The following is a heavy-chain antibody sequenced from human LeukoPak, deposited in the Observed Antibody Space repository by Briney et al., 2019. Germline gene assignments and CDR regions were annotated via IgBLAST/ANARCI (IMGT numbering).Heavy chain of an antibody. CDR3: ARDRPTYYDFWSGYYTGYYYYGMDV. Sequence: GASVKVSCKASGGTFSSYAISWVRQAPGQGLEWMGGIIPIFGTANYAQKFQGRVTITADESTSTAYMELSSLRSEDTAVYYCARDRPTYYDFWSGYYTGYYYYGMDVWGQGTTVTVSS. D-gene: IGHD3-3*01. V-gene: IGHV1-69*13. CDR1: GGTFSSYA. J-gene: IGHJ6*02. CDR2: IIPIFGTA.